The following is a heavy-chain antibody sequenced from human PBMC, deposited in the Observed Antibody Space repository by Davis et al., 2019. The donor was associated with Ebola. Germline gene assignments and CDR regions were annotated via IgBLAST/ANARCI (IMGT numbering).Heavy chain of an antibody. V-gene: IGHV3-21*01. CDR1: GFSFNKYG. Sequence: PGGSLRLSCAASGFSFNKYGMSWVRQAPGKGLEWVSSISPSSDYIYYADSVRGRFTISRDNAKNSLYLQMNSLRAEDTAVYYCARYVIAAAQSSVDYWGQGTLFTVSS. J-gene: IGHJ4*02. CDR2: ISPSSDYI. CDR3: ARYVIAAAQSSVDY. D-gene: IGHD6-13*01.